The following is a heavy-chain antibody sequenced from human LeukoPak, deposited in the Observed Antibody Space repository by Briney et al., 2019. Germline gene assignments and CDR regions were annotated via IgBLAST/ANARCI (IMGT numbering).Heavy chain of an antibody. J-gene: IGHJ6*03. CDR3: ARDSYGSGSYPNNYYYYYMDV. V-gene: IGHV4-4*07. CDR1: GGSISSYY. Sequence: SETLSLTCTVSGGSISSYYWSWIRQPAGRGLEWIGRIYSSGSTNYNPSLKSRVTISLDTSKNQFSLKLSSVTAADTAVYYCARDSYGSGSYPNNYYYYYMDVWGKGTTVTISS. CDR2: IYSSGST. D-gene: IGHD3-10*01.